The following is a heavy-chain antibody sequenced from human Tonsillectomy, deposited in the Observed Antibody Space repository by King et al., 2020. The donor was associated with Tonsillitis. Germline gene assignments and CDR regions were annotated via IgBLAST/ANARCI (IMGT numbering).Heavy chain of an antibody. CDR2: IIPILGIA. CDR1: VGSFSSDA. V-gene: IGHV1-69*09. J-gene: IGHJ4*02. Sequence: VQLVQSGTEVKKPGSSVKVSCKASVGSFSSDAISWVRQAPGQGLEWLGRIIPILGIANYAQKFQGRVTITADKSTSTDYMELSSLRSEDTAVYYCARGDFGVVKLHWGQGTLVTVSS. CDR3: ARGDFGVVKLH. D-gene: IGHD3-3*01.